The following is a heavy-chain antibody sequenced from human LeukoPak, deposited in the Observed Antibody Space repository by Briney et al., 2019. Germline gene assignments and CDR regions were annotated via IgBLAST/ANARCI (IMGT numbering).Heavy chain of an antibody. CDR3: TRDRGYGWYVSDH. CDR2: INPNSGGA. V-gene: IGHV1-2*02. J-gene: IGHJ4*02. D-gene: IGHD6-19*01. CDR1: GYTFTGYY. Sequence: GASVKVSCKASGYTFTGYYMHWVRQAPGQGLEWMGWINPNSGGANYAQKFKGRVTMTRDTSINTTYMELNSLRSDDTALYYCTRDRGYGWYVSDHWGQGTLVTVSS.